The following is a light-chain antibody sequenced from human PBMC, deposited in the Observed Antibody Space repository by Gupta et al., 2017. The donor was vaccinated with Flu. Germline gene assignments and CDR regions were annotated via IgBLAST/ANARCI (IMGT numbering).Light chain of an antibody. CDR2: EVS. Sequence: QSALTQPPSASGSPGQSVTISCTGTSSDVGGFNYVSWYQQPPGKVPKLMIYEVSQRPSGVPVRFSGSKSGYTASLTVSGLQAEDEADYYCSSYAGSDKDVFGTGTKVTVL. V-gene: IGLV2-8*01. CDR1: SSDVGGFNY. J-gene: IGLJ1*01. CDR3: SSYAGSDKDV.